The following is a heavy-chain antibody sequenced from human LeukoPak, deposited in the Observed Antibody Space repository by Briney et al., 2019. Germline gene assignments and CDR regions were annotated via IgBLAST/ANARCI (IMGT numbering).Heavy chain of an antibody. CDR2: ISSSGSTI. J-gene: IGHJ5*02. V-gene: IGHV3-48*03. D-gene: IGHD1-26*01. Sequence: GGSLRLSCAASGFTFSSYEMNRVRKAPGKGLEWVSYISSSGSTIYYADSVKGRFTISRDNAKNSLYLQMNSLRAEDTAVYYCASLIAGGRGAENWFDPWGQGTLVTVSS. CDR1: GFTFSSYE. CDR3: ASLIAGGRGAENWFDP.